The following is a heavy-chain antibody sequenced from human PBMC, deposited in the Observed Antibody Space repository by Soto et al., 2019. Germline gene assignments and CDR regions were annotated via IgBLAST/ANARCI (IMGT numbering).Heavy chain of an antibody. CDR2: INHSGST. CDR3: ARRSATSKVAFDI. V-gene: IGHV4-34*01. D-gene: IGHD1-26*01. Sequence: SETLSLTCAVYGGSFSGYYWSLIRQPPGKGLEWIGEINHSGSTNYNPSLKSRVTISVDTSKNQFSLKLSSVTAADTAVYYCARRSATSKVAFDIWGQGTMVTVSS. J-gene: IGHJ3*02. CDR1: GGSFSGYY.